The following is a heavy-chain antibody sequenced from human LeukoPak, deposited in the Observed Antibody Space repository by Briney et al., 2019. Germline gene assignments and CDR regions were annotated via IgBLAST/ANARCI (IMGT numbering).Heavy chain of an antibody. Sequence: SETPSLTCTVSGGSIGSSGSYWGWIRQPPGKGLEWIGSIYYSGSTYYNPSLKSRVIISVDTSKNQFSLKLSSVTAADTAVYYCARNTQGATSYFDYWGQGTLVTVSS. CDR2: IYYSGST. J-gene: IGHJ4*02. CDR3: ARNTQGATSYFDY. D-gene: IGHD1-26*01. V-gene: IGHV4-39*01. CDR1: GGSIGSSGSY.